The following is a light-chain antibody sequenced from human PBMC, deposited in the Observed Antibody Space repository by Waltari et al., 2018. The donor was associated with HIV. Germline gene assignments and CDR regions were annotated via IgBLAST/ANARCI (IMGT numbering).Light chain of an antibody. J-gene: IGKJ2*01. V-gene: IGKV4-1*01. CDR3: QQYYSSLMYT. Sequence: DFVLTQSPDSLAVSLGEWDTINCKSSQTVLYISHNKNYLAWYQQNPGQPPKLLIDWASTREAGVPDRFSGSGSGTDFTLTISSLQAEDVAVYYCQQYYSSLMYTFGQGTKLEIK. CDR2: WAS. CDR1: QTVLYISHNKNY.